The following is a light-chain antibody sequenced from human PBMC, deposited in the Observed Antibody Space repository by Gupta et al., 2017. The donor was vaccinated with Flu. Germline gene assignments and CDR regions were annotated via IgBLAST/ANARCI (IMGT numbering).Light chain of an antibody. CDR3: MQCTGWPYA. CDR2: KFS. Sequence: ISCKSRQSIVHNNGNTYLQWLQQRPGQSPRRLIYKFSNRDSGVPDKISGRGSGTDCTLKNIRVEADDVGVYDCMQCTGWPYAFGQETRLEI. V-gene: IGKV2-30*02. CDR1: QSIVHNNGNTY. J-gene: IGKJ2*01.